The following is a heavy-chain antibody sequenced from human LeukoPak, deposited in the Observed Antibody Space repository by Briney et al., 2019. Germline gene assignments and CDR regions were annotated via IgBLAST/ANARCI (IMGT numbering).Heavy chain of an antibody. Sequence: ASVKVSCKASGYTFTGYYMHWVRQAPGQGLEWMGIINPSGGSTSYAQKFQGRVTMTRDTSTSTVYMELSSLRSEDTAVYYCARDYDSSGFPPLNYFDYWGQGTLVTVSS. D-gene: IGHD3-22*01. CDR2: INPSGGST. CDR3: ARDYDSSGFPPLNYFDY. V-gene: IGHV1-46*01. CDR1: GYTFTGYY. J-gene: IGHJ4*02.